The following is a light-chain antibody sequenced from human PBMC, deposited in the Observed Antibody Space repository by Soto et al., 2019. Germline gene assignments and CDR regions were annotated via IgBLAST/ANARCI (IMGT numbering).Light chain of an antibody. CDR3: QKCDSAPFT. J-gene: IGKJ3*01. V-gene: IGKV1-27*01. CDR2: GAS. Sequence: DIQMTQSPSSLSASVGDRVTITCRASQGISDYLAWYQQRPGRVPKLLIYGASILHSGVPSRFSGSGSGTDFTLTISSLQPEDVATYYCQKCDSAPFTFGPGTKVDIK. CDR1: QGISDY.